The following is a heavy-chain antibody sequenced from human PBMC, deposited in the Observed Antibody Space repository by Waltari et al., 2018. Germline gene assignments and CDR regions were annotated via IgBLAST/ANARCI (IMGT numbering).Heavy chain of an antibody. Sequence: QVQLQESGPGLVKPSETLSLTCTVSGGSISSYYWSWIRQPAGKGLEWIGRIYTSGGTNYNPSLKSRVTMSVDTSKNQFSLKLSSVTAADTAVYYCAREYSGYDYGFYYYYYMDVWGKGTTVTISS. V-gene: IGHV4-4*07. CDR2: IYTSGGT. D-gene: IGHD5-12*01. CDR3: AREYSGYDYGFYYYYYMDV. CDR1: GGSISSYY. J-gene: IGHJ6*03.